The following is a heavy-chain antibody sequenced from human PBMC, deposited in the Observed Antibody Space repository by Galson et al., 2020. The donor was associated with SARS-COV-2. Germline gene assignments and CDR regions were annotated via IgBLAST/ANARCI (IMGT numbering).Heavy chain of an antibody. CDR3: ARGPGGSSGYCANNY. D-gene: IGHD3-22*01. V-gene: IGHV3-7*05. Sequence: GGSLRLSCAASGFTFSDYWMTWVRQAPGKGLEWVANIKQDGSERSYVDSVKGRFTISRDNAKNSLFLQMNSRRAEDTAVYFCARGPGGSSGYCANNYWGQGTLFTVSS. CDR1: GFTFSDYW. J-gene: IGHJ4*02. CDR2: IKQDGSER.